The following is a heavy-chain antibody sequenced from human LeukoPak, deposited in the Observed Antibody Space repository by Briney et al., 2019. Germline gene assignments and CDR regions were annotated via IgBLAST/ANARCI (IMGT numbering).Heavy chain of an antibody. J-gene: IGHJ4*02. V-gene: IGHV1-8*01. D-gene: IGHD6-19*01. Sequence: ASVKVSCKASGYTFTSYDINWVRQATGQGLEWMGWMNPNSGNTGYAQKFQGRVTMTRNTSISTAYMELSSLRSEDTAVYYCAGTSSGWYGRTFDYWGQGTLVTVSS. CDR3: AGTSSGWYGRTFDY. CDR1: GYTFTSYD. CDR2: MNPNSGNT.